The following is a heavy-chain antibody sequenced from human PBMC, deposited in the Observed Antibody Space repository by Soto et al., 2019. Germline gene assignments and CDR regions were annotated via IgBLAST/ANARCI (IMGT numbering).Heavy chain of an antibody. D-gene: IGHD1-1*01. Sequence: QVHLVQSGAEVKKPGASVKVSCKASGYTFTSYGITWVRQAPGQGLEWMGWISAHNGNADYAQKLQGRVIVTRDTSTSTAYMELRSLRSDDTAVYYCARGRYGDYWGQGVLVTVSS. CDR3: ARGRYGDY. V-gene: IGHV1-18*01. CDR2: ISAHNGNA. CDR1: GYTFTSYG. J-gene: IGHJ4*02.